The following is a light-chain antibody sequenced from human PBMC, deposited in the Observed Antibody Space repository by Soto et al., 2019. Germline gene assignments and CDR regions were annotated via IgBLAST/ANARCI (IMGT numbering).Light chain of an antibody. Sequence: EIVMTQSPATLSVSPGERATLSCRASQSLSSDLAWYQQKPGKTPRLLIYGAYTRATGISARFMGSGSGTEFTLTISSLQSEDFALYYCQHYSNWPWTFGQGTKVEI. CDR2: GAY. CDR3: QHYSNWPWT. V-gene: IGKV3-15*01. J-gene: IGKJ1*01. CDR1: QSLSSD.